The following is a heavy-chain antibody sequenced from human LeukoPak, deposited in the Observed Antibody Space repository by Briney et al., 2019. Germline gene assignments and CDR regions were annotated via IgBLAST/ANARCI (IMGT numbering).Heavy chain of an antibody. CDR1: GDSISTYY. CDR2: IYYSGNT. CDR3: ARVRYYGSGSYYSLYYFDY. Sequence: SETLSLTCIVSGDSISTYYWSWIRQPPGKGLEWIGYIYYSGNTNYNPSLKSRVTMSVDTSKNQFSLKLSSVTAADTAVYYCARVRYYGSGSYYSLYYFDYWGQGTLVTVSS. J-gene: IGHJ4*02. V-gene: IGHV4-59*08. D-gene: IGHD3-10*01.